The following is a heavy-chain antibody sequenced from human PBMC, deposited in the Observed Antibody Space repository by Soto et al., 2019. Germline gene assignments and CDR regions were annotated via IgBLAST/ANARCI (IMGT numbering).Heavy chain of an antibody. CDR3: ARTYDGSGPNSGGYGFDI. D-gene: IGHD3-22*01. J-gene: IGHJ3*02. CDR2: IYYSGST. CDR1: GGSISSYY. V-gene: IGHV4-59*01. Sequence: QVQLQESGPGLVKPSETLSLSCSVSGGSISSYYWSWIRQPPGKGLEWIVYIYYSGSTSYNPSLKSRVSISLDTSKNQFSLKLSSVTAADTAVYYCARTYDGSGPNSGGYGFDIWGQGTMVTVSS.